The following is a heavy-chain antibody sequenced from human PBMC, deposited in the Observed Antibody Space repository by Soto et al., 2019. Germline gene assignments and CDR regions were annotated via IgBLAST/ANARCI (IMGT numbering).Heavy chain of an antibody. CDR3: ASPNVLRFLEWLLLPQNYYYMDV. V-gene: IGHV1-69*10. CDR2: IIPILGIA. J-gene: IGHJ6*03. D-gene: IGHD3-3*01. Sequence: SLKVSCKASGGTFSIYTISWVRQAPGQGLEWMGGIIPILGIANYAQKFQGRVTITADKSTSTAYMELSSLRSEDTAVYYCASPNVLRFLEWLLLPQNYYYMDVWGKGTTVTVSS. CDR1: GGTFSIYT.